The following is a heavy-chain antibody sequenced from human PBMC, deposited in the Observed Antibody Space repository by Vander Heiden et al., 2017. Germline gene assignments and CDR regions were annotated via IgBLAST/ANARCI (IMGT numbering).Heavy chain of an antibody. CDR2: ISGSGGST. V-gene: IGHV3-23*01. CDR3: AKDQDSSASNYYFDY. J-gene: IGHJ4*02. Sequence: EVQLLESGGGLVQPGGSLGLSFAASGFPFSSYAMRWVRQAPGKGLEWVSAISGSGGSTYYADAGKGRFTISRDNAKNTLYMQMNRMRAEETAVYYCAKDQDSSASNYYFDYWGQGTMVTVSS. CDR1: GFPFSSYA. D-gene: IGHD6-6*01.